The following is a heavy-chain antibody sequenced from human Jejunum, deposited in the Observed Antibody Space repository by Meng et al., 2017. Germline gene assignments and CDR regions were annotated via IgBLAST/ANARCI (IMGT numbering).Heavy chain of an antibody. D-gene: IGHD3-22*01. J-gene: IGHJ4*02. V-gene: IGHV3-73*01. Sequence: GESLKISCLASGFTFSGSAMHWVRLASGKGLEWIGRIKPRANNYATAYAASVQGRFTISRDDSRNTAYLQMNSLKTEDTAVYYCSNLDYDESSGYYRAYWGQGTLVTVSS. CDR2: IKPRANNYAT. CDR3: SNLDYDESSGYYRAY. CDR1: GFTFSGSA.